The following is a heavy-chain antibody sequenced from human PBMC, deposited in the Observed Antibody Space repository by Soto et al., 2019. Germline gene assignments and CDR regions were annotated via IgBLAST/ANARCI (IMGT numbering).Heavy chain of an antibody. CDR3: TREGSAPYYHYGMDA. V-gene: IGHV1-18*01. J-gene: IGHJ6*02. D-gene: IGHD3-10*01. Sequence: ASVKVSCKASGYTFTTYGISWVRQAPGEGLEWLGWINTHNGNTNYAQNLQGRVFMTADTSTNTAYMELRSLRSDDTAIYYCTREGSAPYYHYGMDAWGQGTTVTVSS. CDR2: INTHNGNT. CDR1: GYTFTTYG.